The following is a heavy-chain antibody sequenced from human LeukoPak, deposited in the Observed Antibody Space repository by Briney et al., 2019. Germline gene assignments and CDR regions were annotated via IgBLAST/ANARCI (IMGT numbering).Heavy chain of an antibody. D-gene: IGHD3-9*01. Sequence: GRSLRLSCAASGFTFSSYSMNWVRQAPGKGLEWVSAISGSGGSTYYADSVKGRFTISRDNSKNTLYLQMNSLRAEDTAVYYCAKTNPAVLRYFDWLLSGYFDYWGQGTLVTVSS. CDR1: GFTFSSYS. CDR3: AKTNPAVLRYFDWLLSGYFDY. J-gene: IGHJ4*02. CDR2: ISGSGGST. V-gene: IGHV3-23*01.